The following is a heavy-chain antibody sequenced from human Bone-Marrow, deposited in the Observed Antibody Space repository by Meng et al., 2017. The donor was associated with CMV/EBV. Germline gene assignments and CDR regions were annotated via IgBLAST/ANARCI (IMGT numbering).Heavy chain of an antibody. J-gene: IGHJ3*02. Sequence: SVKVSCKASGYTFTGYYMHWVRQAPGQGLEWMGRIIPILGIANYAQKFQGRVTITADKSTSTAYMELSSLRSEDTAVYYCARGWELQAGDAFDIWGQGTMVTVSS. D-gene: IGHD1-26*01. V-gene: IGHV1-69*04. CDR3: ARGWELQAGDAFDI. CDR2: IIPILGIA. CDR1: GYTFTGYY.